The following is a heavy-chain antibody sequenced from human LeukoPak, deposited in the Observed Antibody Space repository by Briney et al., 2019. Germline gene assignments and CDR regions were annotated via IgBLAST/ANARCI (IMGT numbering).Heavy chain of an antibody. CDR1: GFTFSSYS. D-gene: IGHD3-10*01. J-gene: IGHJ6*02. CDR3: ARDEGSGKSSGYYYGMDV. Sequence: PGGSLRLSCAASGFTFSSYSMNWVRQAPGKGLEWVSSISSSSSYIYYADSVKGRFTISRDNAKNSLYLQMNSLRAEDTAVYYCARDEGSGKSSGYYYGMDVWGQGTTVTVSS. V-gene: IGHV3-21*01. CDR2: ISSSSSYI.